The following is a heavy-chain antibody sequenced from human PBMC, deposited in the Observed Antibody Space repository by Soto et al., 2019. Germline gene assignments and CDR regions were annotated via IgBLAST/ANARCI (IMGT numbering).Heavy chain of an antibody. J-gene: IGHJ3*02. V-gene: IGHV4-34*01. CDR1: GGSFSGYY. D-gene: IGHD3-3*01. CDR2: INHSGST. Sequence: QVQLQQWGAGLLKPSETLSLTCAVYGGSFSGYYWSWIRQPPGKGLEWNGEINHSGSTNYNPSLKSRVTISVDTSMNQFSLKLSSVTAADTAVYYCARGAHITIFGVVIRDAFDIWGQGTMVTVSS. CDR3: ARGAHITIFGVVIRDAFDI.